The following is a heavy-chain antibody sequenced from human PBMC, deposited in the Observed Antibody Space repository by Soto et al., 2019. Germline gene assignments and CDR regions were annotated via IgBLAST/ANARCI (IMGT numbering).Heavy chain of an antibody. CDR2: ISYDGSNK. CDR3: AKEVWSGPMDV. CDR1: GFTFSSYG. J-gene: IGHJ6*02. Sequence: ESGGGVDQPGRSLRLSCAASGFTFSSYGMHWVRQAPGKGLEWVAAISYDGSNKYYADSVKGRFTISRDNSKNTLYVQMNSLRAEDTAVYYCAKEVWSGPMDVWGQGTTVTVSS. V-gene: IGHV3-30*18. D-gene: IGHD3-3*01.